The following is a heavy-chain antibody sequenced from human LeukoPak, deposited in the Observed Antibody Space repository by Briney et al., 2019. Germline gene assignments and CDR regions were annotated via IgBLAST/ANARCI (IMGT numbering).Heavy chain of an antibody. D-gene: IGHD1-26*01. J-gene: IGHJ4*02. Sequence: ASVKVSCKASGYTFTSYGISWVRQAPGQGLEWMGIINPSGGSTSYAQKFQGRVTMTRDTSTSTVYMELSSLRSEDAAVYYCARDQAPSWWELSRSDGADTHYFDYWGQGTLVTVSS. CDR3: ARDQAPSWWELSRSDGADTHYFDY. CDR1: GYTFTSYG. CDR2: INPSGGST. V-gene: IGHV1-46*01.